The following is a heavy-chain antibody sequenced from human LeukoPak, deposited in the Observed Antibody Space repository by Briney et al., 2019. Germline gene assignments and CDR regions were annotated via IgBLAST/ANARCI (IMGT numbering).Heavy chain of an antibody. CDR3: ARHESDSSSAAFDS. CDR2: IHHSGHT. J-gene: IGHJ3*01. CDR1: GGSFSGYF. Sequence: RPSETLSLTCAVHGGSFSGYFWSWIRQPPGKELEYIGEIHHSGHTTYNPSLKSRVTISVDTSKNQFSLSMISVTAADTAVYYCARHESDSSSAAFDSWGQGTTVIVSS. D-gene: IGHD6-6*01. V-gene: IGHV4-34*01.